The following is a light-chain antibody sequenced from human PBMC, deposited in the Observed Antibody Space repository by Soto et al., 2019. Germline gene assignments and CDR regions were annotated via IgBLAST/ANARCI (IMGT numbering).Light chain of an antibody. Sequence: QMTQAPSSRSTSLGDRVTITCRASQTVSTYLHWYQKKPGKAPSLLIFAASSLHSGVPSRFSGSGSGTDFTITISNLKTEDVATYYCQHSYSCPLTFGGGTKVDIK. CDR2: AAS. CDR1: QTVSTY. V-gene: IGKV1-39*01. CDR3: QHSYSCPLT. J-gene: IGKJ4*01.